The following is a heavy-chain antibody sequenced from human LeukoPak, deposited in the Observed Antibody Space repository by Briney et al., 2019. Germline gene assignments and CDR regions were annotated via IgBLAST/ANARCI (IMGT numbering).Heavy chain of an antibody. CDR1: VYTFSNYS. CDR3: TKDSGGLLTHVGYYYDGRDC. D-gene: IGHD2-8*02. J-gene: IGHJ6*01. Sequence: GGSLRLSCVDVVYTFSNYSMQSVCQAPGKGLEWVAVISYDGSNQYYIDSVKGRFTISRDNSKNTLYLQMNYLRAEDTAVYYYTKDSGGLLTHVGYYYDGRDCWMQGTMVTVSS. V-gene: IGHV3-30*18. CDR2: ISYDGSNQ.